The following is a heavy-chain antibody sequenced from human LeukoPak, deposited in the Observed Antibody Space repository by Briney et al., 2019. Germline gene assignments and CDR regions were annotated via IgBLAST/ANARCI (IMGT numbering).Heavy chain of an antibody. CDR3: ARKSIVLLWFGEPPDAFDI. Sequence: PSETLSLTCAVYGGSFSGYYWSWIRQPPGKGLEWIGEINHSGSTNYNPSLKSRVNISVDTSKNQFSLKLSSVTAADTAVYYCARKSIVLLWFGEPPDAFDIWGQGTMVTVSS. CDR1: GGSFSGYY. D-gene: IGHD3-10*01. V-gene: IGHV4-34*01. CDR2: INHSGST. J-gene: IGHJ3*02.